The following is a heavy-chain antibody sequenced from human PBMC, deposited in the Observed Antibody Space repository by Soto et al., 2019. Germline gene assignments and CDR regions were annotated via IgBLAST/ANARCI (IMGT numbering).Heavy chain of an antibody. CDR1: GFTFSSYA. CDR3: AKDRRKVAGTFVAFDI. Sequence: EVQLLESGGGLVQPGGSLRLSCAASGFTFSSYAMSWVRQAPGKGLEWVSAISGSGGSTYYADSVKGRFTISRDNSKNTLYLQMNSLRAEDTAVYYCAKDRRKVAGTFVAFDIWGQGTMVTVSS. CDR2: ISGSGGST. J-gene: IGHJ3*02. D-gene: IGHD6-19*01. V-gene: IGHV3-23*01.